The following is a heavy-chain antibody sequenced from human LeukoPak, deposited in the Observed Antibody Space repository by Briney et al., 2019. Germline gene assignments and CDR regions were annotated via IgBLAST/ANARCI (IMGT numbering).Heavy chain of an antibody. J-gene: IGHJ4*02. CDR2: ISSNGATI. D-gene: IGHD3-9*01. V-gene: IGHV3-48*03. Sequence: GGSLRLSCAASGFTFSSFEMNWVRQAPGKGLEWVSYISSNGATIYYADPVKGRFTISRDNSKNTLYLQMNSLRAEDTAVYYCAQWGDFDVLTGYYVPDFWGQGTLVTVSS. CDR3: AQWGDFDVLTGYYVPDF. CDR1: GFTFSSFE.